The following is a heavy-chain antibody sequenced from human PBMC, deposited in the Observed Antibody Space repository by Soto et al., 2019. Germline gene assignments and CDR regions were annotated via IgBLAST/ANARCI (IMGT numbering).Heavy chain of an antibody. D-gene: IGHD5-18*01. J-gene: IGHJ5*02. CDR1: GGSISSYY. CDR2: TYYSGST. V-gene: IGHV4-59*01. Sequence: SETLSLTCTVSGGSISSYYWSCIRQPPGKGLEWIGYTYYSGSTNYNPSLKSRVTISVDTSKNQFSLKLSSVTAADTAVYYCATVRGSGYSYGYPANWFEPWGQGTLVTIPS. CDR3: ATVRGSGYSYGYPANWFEP.